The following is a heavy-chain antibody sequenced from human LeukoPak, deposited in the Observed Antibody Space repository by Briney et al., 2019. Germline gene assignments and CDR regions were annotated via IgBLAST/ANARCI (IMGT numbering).Heavy chain of an antibody. Sequence: PGGSLRLSCAASGFTFRNACMSWVRQAPGKGLEWVVRIKSKSDGGTTEYAAPVSRRVNSSRDDQKHTRHLQMNSLKTEHTAVYFFTTDGYYYGSGSSLNFDPWGQGTLVTVSS. J-gene: IGHJ5*02. V-gene: IGHV3-15*01. CDR3: TTDGYYYGSGSSLNFDP. D-gene: IGHD3-10*01. CDR2: IKSKSDGGTT. CDR1: GFTFRNAC.